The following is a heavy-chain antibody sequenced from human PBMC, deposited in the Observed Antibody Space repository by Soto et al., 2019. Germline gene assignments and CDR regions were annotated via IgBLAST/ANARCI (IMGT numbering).Heavy chain of an antibody. V-gene: IGHV1-2*02. J-gene: IGHJ6*02. CDR3: ASQGEPYISPRDSFGMDV. CDR1: GYSFINYY. D-gene: IGHD3-16*01. Sequence: QVQLVQSGAELKKPGASVKVSCKSSGYSFINYYIHWVRQAPGQGLEWMGWINPHSGDTDYAKRFQGRVTMTSDMSISTVFMELNRLPSDDTALYWCASQGEPYISPRDSFGMDVWGQGTSVTVSS. CDR2: INPHSGDT.